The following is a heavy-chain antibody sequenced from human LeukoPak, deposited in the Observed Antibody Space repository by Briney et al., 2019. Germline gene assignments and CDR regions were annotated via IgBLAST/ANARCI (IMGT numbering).Heavy chain of an antibody. D-gene: IGHD7-27*01. Sequence: SETLPLTCTVSGVSISNYIWSWIRQSPGGDLEWIGYVEYTGSTNYNPSLKNRVTISIDRSKNHFSLKLTSVTAADTVVYFCARSLPVSLGWMYYFDQWGQGTRVTVSS. J-gene: IGHJ4*02. V-gene: IGHV4-59*01. CDR3: ARSLPVSLGWMYYFDQ. CDR1: GVSISNYI. CDR2: VEYTGST.